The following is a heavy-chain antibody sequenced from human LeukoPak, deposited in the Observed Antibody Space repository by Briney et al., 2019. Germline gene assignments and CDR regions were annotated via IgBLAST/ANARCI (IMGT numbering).Heavy chain of an antibody. CDR3: ARHRRIVVVPAAGGLWFDP. CDR1: GGSISSSSYY. V-gene: IGHV4-39*01. D-gene: IGHD2-2*01. Sequence: PSETLSLTCTVSGGSISSSSYYWGWIRQPPGKGLEWIGGIYYSGSTYYNPPLKSRVTISVDTSKNQFSLKLSSVIAADTAVYYCARHRRIVVVPAAGGLWFDPWGQGTLVTVSS. J-gene: IGHJ5*02. CDR2: IYYSGST.